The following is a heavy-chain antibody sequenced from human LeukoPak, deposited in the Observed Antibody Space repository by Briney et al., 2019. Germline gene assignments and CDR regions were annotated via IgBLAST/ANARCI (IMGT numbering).Heavy chain of an antibody. CDR2: INPDSGGA. CDR1: Y. V-gene: IGHV1-2*06. J-gene: IGHJ4*02. CDR3: ARGQSSDF. Sequence: YMNXGRQAPGQXLEWMGRINPDSGGAIYAQKFRGRVTMTRDSSTNTAYMELSGLRSDDTAVYYCARGQSSDFWGQGTLVSVSS.